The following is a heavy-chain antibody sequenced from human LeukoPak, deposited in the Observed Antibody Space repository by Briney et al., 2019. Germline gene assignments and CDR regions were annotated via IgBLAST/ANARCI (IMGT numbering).Heavy chain of an antibody. Sequence: SGGSLRLSCAASGFTFSSFEMNWVRQAPGKGLEWVSYISSSDSTIYYADSVKGRFTISRDNAKNSLFLQMNSLRAEDTAVYYCARDRTVGVTPYFDYWGQGTLVTVSS. D-gene: IGHD1-26*01. J-gene: IGHJ4*02. CDR3: ARDRTVGVTPYFDY. CDR1: GFTFSSFE. V-gene: IGHV3-48*03. CDR2: ISSSDSTI.